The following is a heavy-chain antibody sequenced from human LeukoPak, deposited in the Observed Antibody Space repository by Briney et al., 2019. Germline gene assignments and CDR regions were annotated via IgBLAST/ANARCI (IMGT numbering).Heavy chain of an antibody. J-gene: IGHJ4*02. V-gene: IGHV4-39*01. CDR3: ARRRDGYNFPSPIDY. CDR2: IYYSGST. D-gene: IGHD5-24*01. CDR1: GGSISSSSYY. Sequence: SETLSLTCTVSGGSISSSSYYWGWIRQPPGKGLEWIGSIYYSGSTYYNPSLKSRVTISVDTSKNQFSLKLSSVTAADTAVYYCARRRDGYNFPSPIDYWGQGTLVTVSS.